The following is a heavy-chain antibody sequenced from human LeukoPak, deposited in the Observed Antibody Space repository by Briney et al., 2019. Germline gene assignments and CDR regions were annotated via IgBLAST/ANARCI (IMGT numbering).Heavy chain of an antibody. CDR2: ISSSSSTI. D-gene: IGHD4-17*01. V-gene: IGHV3-48*02. Sequence: GGSLRLSCAASGFTFSSYSMNWVRQAPGKGLEWVSYISSSSSTIYYADSVKGRFTISRDNAKNSLYLQMNSLRDEDTAVYYCARDPEAPTTRAYYYYYYGMDVRGQGTTVTVSS. CDR1: GFTFSSYS. J-gene: IGHJ6*02. CDR3: ARDPEAPTTRAYYYYYYGMDV.